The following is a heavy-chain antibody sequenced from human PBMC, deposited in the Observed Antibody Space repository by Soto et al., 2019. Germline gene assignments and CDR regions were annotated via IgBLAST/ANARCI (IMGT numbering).Heavy chain of an antibody. V-gene: IGHV4-59*08. D-gene: IGHD5-12*01. CDR2: IYYSEST. CDR1: GGSLSSYY. CDR3: ARQLRVATIVGPDDY. J-gene: IGHJ4*02. Sequence: PSETLSLTCTVSGGSLSSYYWSWIRQPPGTGLEWIGYIYYSESTNYNPSLKSRVTISVDTSKNQFSLNLSSVTAADTAVYYCARQLRVATIVGPDDYWGQGTLVTVSS.